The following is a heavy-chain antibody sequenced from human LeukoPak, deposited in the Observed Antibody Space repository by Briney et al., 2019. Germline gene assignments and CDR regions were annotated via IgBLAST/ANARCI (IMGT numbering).Heavy chain of an antibody. Sequence: SETLSLTCTVSGGSISSYYWSWIRQPPGKGLEWIGYIYYSGSTNYNPSLKSRVTISVDTSKNQFSLKLSSVTAADTAVYYCARAGRDGYNHDYWGQGTLVTVSS. CDR3: ARAGRDGYNHDY. CDR2: IYYSGST. V-gene: IGHV4-59*01. D-gene: IGHD5-24*01. CDR1: GGSISSYY. J-gene: IGHJ4*02.